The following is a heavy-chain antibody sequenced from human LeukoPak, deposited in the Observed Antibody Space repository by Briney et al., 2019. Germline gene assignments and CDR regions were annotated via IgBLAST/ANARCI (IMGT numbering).Heavy chain of an antibody. CDR2: IYPGDSDT. Sequence: HGESLKISCKGSGYSFTSYWIGWVRQMPGKGLEWMGIIYPGDSDTRYSPSFQGQVTISADKSISTAYLQWSSLKASDTAMYFCARPITTMITPFDYWGQGTLVTVSS. J-gene: IGHJ4*02. V-gene: IGHV5-51*01. CDR3: ARPITTMITPFDY. CDR1: GYSFTSYW. D-gene: IGHD4-23*01.